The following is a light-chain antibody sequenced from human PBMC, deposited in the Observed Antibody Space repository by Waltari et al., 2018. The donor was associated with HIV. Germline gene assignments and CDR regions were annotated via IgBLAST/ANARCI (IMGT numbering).Light chain of an antibody. J-gene: IGLJ2*01. CDR3: QSGDNKLTSVF. Sequence: SSELTQPPSVSVSPGQTVRITCSGDALPTQYTSWYQQKPGQPPVLVMYKDTQRSSGTPERFSGSSLGTTVTLTITAVRAEDEAYYYCQSGDNKLTSVFFGGGTRLTVL. CDR2: KDT. V-gene: IGLV3-25*03. CDR1: ALPTQY.